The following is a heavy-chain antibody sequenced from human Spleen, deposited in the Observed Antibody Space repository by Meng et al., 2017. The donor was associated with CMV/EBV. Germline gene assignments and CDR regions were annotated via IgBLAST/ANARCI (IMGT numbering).Heavy chain of an antibody. J-gene: IGHJ4*02. CDR3: ARGPRGYSYGSQLFY. V-gene: IGHV4-34*01. D-gene: IGHD5-18*01. CDR2: INHSGST. CDR1: GGSCSGYY. Sequence: VRVQQLGEGLLKSSVTLSLTCAVYGGSCSGYYWSWIRQPPGKGLEWIGEINHSGSTNYNPSLKSRVTISVDTSKNQFSLKLSSVTAADTAVYYCARGPRGYSYGSQLFYWGQGTLVTVSS.